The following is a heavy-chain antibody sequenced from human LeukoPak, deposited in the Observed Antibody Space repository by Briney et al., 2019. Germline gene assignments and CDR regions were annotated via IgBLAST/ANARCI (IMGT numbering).Heavy chain of an antibody. CDR3: ARGGAYYYDSSGYYETYYFNY. D-gene: IGHD3-22*01. Sequence: GGSLRLSCAASGFTFSSYWMSWVRQAPGKGREWVANIKQDGSEKYYVDSVKGRFTISRDNAKNSLYLQMNSLRAEDTAVYYCARGGAYYYDSSGYYETYYFNYWGQGTLVTVSS. V-gene: IGHV3-7*01. J-gene: IGHJ4*02. CDR2: IKQDGSEK. CDR1: GFTFSSYW.